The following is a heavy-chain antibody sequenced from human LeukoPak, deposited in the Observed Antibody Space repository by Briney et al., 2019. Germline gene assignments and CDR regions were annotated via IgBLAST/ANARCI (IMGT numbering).Heavy chain of an antibody. J-gene: IGHJ4*02. CDR2: ISSSSSYI. D-gene: IGHD1-26*01. CDR1: GFTFSSYS. V-gene: IGHV3-21*01. Sequence: GGSLRLSCADSGFTFSSYSMNWVRQAPGKGLEWVSSISSSSSYIYYADSVKGRFTISRDNAKNSLSLQMNSLRAEDTAVYYCASIYSGSYPFVDYWGQGTLVTVSS. CDR3: ASIYSGSYPFVDY.